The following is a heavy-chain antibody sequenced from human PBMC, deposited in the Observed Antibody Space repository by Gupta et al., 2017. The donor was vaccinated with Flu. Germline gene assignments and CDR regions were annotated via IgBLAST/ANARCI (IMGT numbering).Heavy chain of an antibody. D-gene: IGHD7-27*01. J-gene: IGHJ4*02. Sequence: TVSGGSISSGNYYWTWIRQPPGKGLEWIGSIYYSGNTFYHPSLKSRVTIAVDTSKNQFSLKLTSVTAADTAVYYCASLTPALKFDYWGPGTLVTVSS. CDR1: GGSISSGNYY. CDR2: IYYSGNT. CDR3: ASLTPALKFDY. V-gene: IGHV4-30-4*01.